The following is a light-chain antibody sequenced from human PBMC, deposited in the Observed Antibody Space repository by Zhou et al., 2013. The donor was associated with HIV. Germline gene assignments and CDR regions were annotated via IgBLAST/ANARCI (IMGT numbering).Light chain of an antibody. V-gene: IGKV3-20*01. Sequence: EIVLTQSPGTLSLSPGERATLSCRASQTISRNYLAWYQQRPGQAPRVLVYGGSIRAIDIPNRFIGSGSGTDFTLTISSLEPEDFAVYYCQHYNDWPSITFGQGTRLEIK. CDR1: QTISRNY. CDR3: QHYNDWPSIT. CDR2: GGS. J-gene: IGKJ5*01.